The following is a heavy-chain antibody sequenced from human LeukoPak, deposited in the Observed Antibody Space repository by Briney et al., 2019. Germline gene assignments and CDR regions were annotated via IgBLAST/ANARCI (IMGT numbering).Heavy chain of an antibody. V-gene: IGHV3-49*04. CDR1: GFTFGDYA. D-gene: IGHD6-6*01. J-gene: IGHJ4*02. CDR2: IRSEAYGGTT. CDR3: TRDSGLEYSSSWVDY. Sequence: GRSLRLSCTASGFTFGDYAMSWVRQAPGKGLEWVGFIRSEAYGGTTEYAASVKGRFTISRDDSKSIAYLQMNSLKTEDTAVYYCTRDSGLEYSSSWVDYWGQGTLVTVSS.